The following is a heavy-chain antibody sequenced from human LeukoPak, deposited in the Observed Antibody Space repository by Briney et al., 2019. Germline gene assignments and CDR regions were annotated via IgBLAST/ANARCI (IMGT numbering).Heavy chain of an antibody. CDR2: INHSGST. CDR1: GASFSGYN. D-gene: IGHD6-13*01. V-gene: IGHV4-34*01. CDR3: ARVYYSSSYDYWYFDL. Sequence: SETLSLTCAVYGASFSGYNWTWIRQPPGKGLEWIGKINHSGSTNHNPSLKSRVTISVDTSKNQFSLDLSSVTAADTAVYYCARVYYSSSYDYWYFDLWGRGTLVTVSS. J-gene: IGHJ2*01.